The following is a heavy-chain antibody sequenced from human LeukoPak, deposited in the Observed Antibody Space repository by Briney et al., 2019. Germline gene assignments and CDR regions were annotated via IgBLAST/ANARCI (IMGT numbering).Heavy chain of an antibody. CDR3: THGSMYQLDY. J-gene: IGHJ4*02. V-gene: IGHV3-23*01. CDR2: IRADAVTT. D-gene: IGHD2-2*01. Sequence: GGSLRLSCATSGFIFSHHGMNWVRQAPGKGLEWVSGIRADAVTTYYADSVKGRFIISRDNSKNTVYLQMNSLRAEDTAVYYCTHGSMYQLDYWGQGTLVTVSS. CDR1: GFIFSHHG.